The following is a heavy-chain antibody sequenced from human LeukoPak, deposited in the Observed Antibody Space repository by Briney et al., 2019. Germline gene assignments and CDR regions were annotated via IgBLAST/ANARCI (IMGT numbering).Heavy chain of an antibody. V-gene: IGHV3-9*03. CDR2: ISWNSGSI. CDR3: AKGDTAMALDY. CDR1: GVTLDDYA. J-gene: IGHJ4*02. D-gene: IGHD5-18*01. Sequence: GGSLRLSCAVSGVTLDDYAMRWDPQAPGKGREWVSGISWNSGSIGYADSVKGRFTISRDNAKNSLYLQMNSLSADDMALYYCAKGDTAMALDYWGQGALVTVSS.